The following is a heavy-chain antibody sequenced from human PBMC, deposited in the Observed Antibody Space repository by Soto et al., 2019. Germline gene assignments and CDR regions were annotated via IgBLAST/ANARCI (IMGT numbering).Heavy chain of an antibody. CDR3: ARKGGGAVTGCGMDV. CDR2: IIPIFGTA. Sequence: ASVKVSCKASGGTFSSYAISWVRQAPGQGLEWMGGIIPIFGTANYAQKFQGRVTITADESTSTAYMELSSLRPEDTAVYYCARKGGGAVTGCGMDVWGQGTTVTVSS. V-gene: IGHV1-69*13. CDR1: GGTFSSYA. J-gene: IGHJ6*02. D-gene: IGHD3-16*01.